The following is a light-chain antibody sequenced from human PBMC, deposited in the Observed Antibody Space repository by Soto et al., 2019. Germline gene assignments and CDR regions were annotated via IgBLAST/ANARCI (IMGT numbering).Light chain of an antibody. CDR3: QQYHSLLT. Sequence: DIQMTQSPSTLSASVGDRFTITCRASQSISSWLAWYQQKPGKAPKLLIYDASSLESGVPSRFSGSGSGTEFTLTISSLQPDDLATYYCQQYHSLLTFGGGTKMDI. CDR1: QSISSW. J-gene: IGKJ4*01. V-gene: IGKV1-5*01. CDR2: DAS.